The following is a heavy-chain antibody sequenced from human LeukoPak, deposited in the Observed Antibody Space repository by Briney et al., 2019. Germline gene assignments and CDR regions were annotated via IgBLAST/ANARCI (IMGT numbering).Heavy chain of an antibody. CDR3: ATYSSSNGREFQY. CDR1: GFTFSNYW. CDR2: IQQHGSEA. D-gene: IGHD2-2*01. J-gene: IGHJ1*01. Sequence: QTGGSLRLSCEGSGFTFSNYWMSWVRQAPGKGLEWVANIQQHGSEAYYGDSVKGRFTISRDNAKNSLYLQMNSLRAEDTAVYYCATYSSSNGREFQYWGQGTLVTVSS. V-gene: IGHV3-7*01.